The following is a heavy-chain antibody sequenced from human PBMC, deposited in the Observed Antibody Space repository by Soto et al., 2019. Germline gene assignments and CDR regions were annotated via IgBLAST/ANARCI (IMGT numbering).Heavy chain of an antibody. CDR3: ATQMATSQDAFDI. Sequence: GESRKISCKGSVYIFTAYWIGWVRQMPGKGLEWMGIIYPGDSDPRYSPSLQGQVTISADKSINTAYLQWSSLKASDTAMYYCATQMATSQDAFDIWGLGTMVTVSS. V-gene: IGHV5-51*01. J-gene: IGHJ3*02. CDR2: IYPGDSDP. CDR1: VYIFTAYW.